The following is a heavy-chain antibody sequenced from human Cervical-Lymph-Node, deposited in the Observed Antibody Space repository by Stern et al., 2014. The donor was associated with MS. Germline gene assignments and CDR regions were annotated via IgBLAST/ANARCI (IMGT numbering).Heavy chain of an antibody. V-gene: IGHV4-30-4*01. J-gene: IGHJ4*02. CDR3: ARVGDSSNYFQASCYFDY. Sequence: QLQLQESGPGLVKPSQTLSLTCTVSGGSISSGDYYWSWIRQPPGKGLEWIGYIYYSGTTYYNPSLKSRVSISVDTSKNQFSLKLSSVTAADTAVYYCARVGDSSNYFQASCYFDYWGQGTLVTVSS. D-gene: IGHD3-22*01. CDR1: GGSISSGDYY. CDR2: IYYSGTT.